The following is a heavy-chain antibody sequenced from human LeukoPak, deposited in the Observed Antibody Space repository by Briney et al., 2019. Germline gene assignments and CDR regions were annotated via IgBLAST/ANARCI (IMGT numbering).Heavy chain of an antibody. CDR3: ARGEGYSYGYKLFDY. CDR1: GGSFSGYY. CDR2: INHSEST. J-gene: IGHJ4*02. Sequence: SETLSLTCAVYGGSFSGYYWSWIRQPPGKGLEWIGEINHSESTNYNPSLKSRVTISVDTSKNQFSLKLSSVTAADTAVYYCARGEGYSYGYKLFDYWGQGTLVTVSS. V-gene: IGHV4-34*01. D-gene: IGHD5-18*01.